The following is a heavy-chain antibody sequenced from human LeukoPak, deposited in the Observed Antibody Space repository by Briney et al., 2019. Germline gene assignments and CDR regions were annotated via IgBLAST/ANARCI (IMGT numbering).Heavy chain of an antibody. Sequence: SETLSLTCTVSGGSISSSSCYWGWIRQPPGKGLAWLGSIYYRGSTKYNPSLKSRVTISVDTSKNQFSLKLSSVTAADTAVYYCASGPYPAAGTDHQFDYWGQGTLVTVSS. CDR1: GGSISSSSCY. CDR2: IYYRGST. V-gene: IGHV4-39*07. D-gene: IGHD6-13*01. J-gene: IGHJ4*02. CDR3: ASGPYPAAGTDHQFDY.